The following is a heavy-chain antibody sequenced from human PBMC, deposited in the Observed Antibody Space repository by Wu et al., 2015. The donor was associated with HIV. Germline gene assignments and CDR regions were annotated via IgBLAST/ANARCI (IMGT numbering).Heavy chain of an antibody. D-gene: IGHD3-22*01. J-gene: IGHJ6*03. CDR3: VRDLYFYDSGQVKYYYYYMDV. CDR2: IIPMFGIP. V-gene: IGHV1-69*12. CDR1: GDIFSNYG. Sequence: QVHLVQSGPEVKKPGFSVKVSCKASGDIFSNYGISWVRQAPGQGLELMGGIIPMFGIPHYVQKFLGRVTITADESTSTVYMELNSLRSEDTAVYYCVRDLYFYDSGQVKYYYYYMDVWGKGTTVIVSS.